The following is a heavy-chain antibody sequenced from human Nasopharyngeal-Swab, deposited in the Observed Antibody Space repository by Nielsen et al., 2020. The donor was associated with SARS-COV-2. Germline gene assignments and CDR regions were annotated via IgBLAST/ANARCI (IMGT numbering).Heavy chain of an antibody. CDR1: GANFNTYA. V-gene: IGHV1-69*10. CDR3: ARGPDPALKFDP. J-gene: IGHJ5*02. CDR2: IIPILGFA. Sequence: SVKVSCKASGANFNTYAITWVRQAPGQGLEWMGRIIPILGFANYAQNLRGRVTMTADKSTSTVYMDLSSLRSEDTAVYYCARGPDPALKFDPWGQGTLVAVSS. D-gene: IGHD5-18*01.